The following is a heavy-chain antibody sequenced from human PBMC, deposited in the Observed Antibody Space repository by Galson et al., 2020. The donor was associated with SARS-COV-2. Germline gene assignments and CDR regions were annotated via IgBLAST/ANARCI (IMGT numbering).Heavy chain of an antibody. D-gene: IGHD1-26*01. CDR1: GFTFSSYA. CDR3: ARPYSGGYRGACEY. Sequence: TGGSLRLSCAASGFTFSSYAMHWVRQAPGKGLEWVAVISYDGSNKYYADSAKGRFTISRDNSKSTLYLQMNSLRAEDTAVYYCARPYSGGYRGACEYWGQGTLVTVCS. CDR2: ISYDGSNK. J-gene: IGHJ4*02. V-gene: IGHV3-30-3*01.